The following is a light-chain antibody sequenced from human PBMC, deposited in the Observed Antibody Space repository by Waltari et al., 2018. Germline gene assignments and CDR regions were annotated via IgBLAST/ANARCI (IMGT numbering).Light chain of an antibody. J-gene: IGKJ2*01. Sequence: DIQMTQSPYSLSASVGDRVTITCRACQTISRYLNCYQQKPGKAPKLLIYASSTLTSVVASRISGSSSATDFTLTISSLQAEDFATYCCQQNYSTTYTFGQGTKLEI. CDR1: QTISRY. V-gene: IGKV1-39*01. CDR2: ASS. CDR3: QQNYSTTYT.